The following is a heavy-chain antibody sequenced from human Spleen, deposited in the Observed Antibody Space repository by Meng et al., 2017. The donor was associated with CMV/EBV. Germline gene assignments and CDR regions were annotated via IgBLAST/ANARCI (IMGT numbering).Heavy chain of an antibody. J-gene: IGHJ4*02. D-gene: IGHD3-10*01. CDR1: GGTFSNYG. CDR2: IIPIFGTA. V-gene: IGHV1-69*05. CDR3: ARRGGMVRGVYYFDY. Sequence: SVKVSCKASGGTFSNYGISWVRQAPGQGLEWMGGIIPIFGTANYAQKFQGRVTITTDESTSTAYMELSSLRSEDTAVYYCARRGGMVRGVYYFDYWGQGTLVTVSS.